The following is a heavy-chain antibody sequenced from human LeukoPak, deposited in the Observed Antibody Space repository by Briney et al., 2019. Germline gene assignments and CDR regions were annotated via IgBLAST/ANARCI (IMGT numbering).Heavy chain of an antibody. D-gene: IGHD2-21*02. Sequence: GGSLRLSCAASGFTVSSNYMSWVRQAPGKGLEWVSVIYSGGSTYYADSVKGRFTISRDNSKNTLCLQMNSLRAEDTAVYYCARALGCGGDCYLVDAFDIWGQGTMVTVSS. J-gene: IGHJ3*02. CDR2: IYSGGST. CDR1: GFTVSSNY. CDR3: ARALGCGGDCYLVDAFDI. V-gene: IGHV3-66*01.